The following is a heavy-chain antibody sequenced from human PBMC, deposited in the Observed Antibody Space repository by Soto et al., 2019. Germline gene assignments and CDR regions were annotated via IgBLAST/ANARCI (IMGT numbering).Heavy chain of an antibody. Sequence: SETLSLTCAVSGASLSSEVFFWTWLRQPPGKGLEWIGYIFSSGTPYNSPSLQSRAIISLDAANNQFSLKLTSVTAADTAVYFCFRLFCVNTGCARGGGFKPWRHAVRVTV. CDR1: GASLSSEVFF. D-gene: IGHD5-12*01. CDR3: FRLFCVNTGCARGGGFKP. CDR2: IFSSGTP. J-gene: IGHJ5*02. V-gene: IGHV4-30-4*01.